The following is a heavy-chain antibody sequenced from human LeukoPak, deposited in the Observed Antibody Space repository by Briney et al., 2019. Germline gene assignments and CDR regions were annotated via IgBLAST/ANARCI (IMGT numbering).Heavy chain of an antibody. Sequence: SETLSLTCTVSGGSISSYYWSWIRQPPGKGLEWIGYIYYSGSTNYNPSLKSRVTISVDTSKNQFSLKLSSVTAADTAVYYCARFTGAYLRYFDYWGQGTLVTVSS. V-gene: IGHV4-59*08. D-gene: IGHD7-27*01. CDR1: GGSISSYY. J-gene: IGHJ4*02. CDR3: ARFTGAYLRYFDY. CDR2: IYYSGST.